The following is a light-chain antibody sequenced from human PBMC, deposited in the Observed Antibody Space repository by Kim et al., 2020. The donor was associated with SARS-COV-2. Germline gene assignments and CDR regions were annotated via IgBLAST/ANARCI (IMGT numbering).Light chain of an antibody. Sequence: SVGDSVTITCRASQSISSYLNWYQQKPGKAPKLLIYAASSLQSGVPSRFSGSGSGTDFTLTISSLQPEDFATYYCQQTYNTPPITFGQGTRLEIK. CDR3: QQTYNTPPIT. CDR2: AAS. CDR1: QSISSY. V-gene: IGKV1-39*01. J-gene: IGKJ5*01.